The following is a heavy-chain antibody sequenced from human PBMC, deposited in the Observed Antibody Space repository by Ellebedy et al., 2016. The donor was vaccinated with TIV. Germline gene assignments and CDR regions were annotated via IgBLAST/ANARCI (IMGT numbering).Heavy chain of an antibody. CDR3: AKGSPRAVLFDH. CDR1: GFTFNNFA. V-gene: IGHV3-23*01. Sequence: GESLKISXAASGFTFNNFAMSWARQIPGKGLEWVSTITGSANFTYYADSVKGRFTISRDNSKGTVHLQMNILRPEDTATYFCAKGSPRAVLFDHWGQGALVTVSS. J-gene: IGHJ4*02. CDR2: ITGSANFT. D-gene: IGHD3-10*01.